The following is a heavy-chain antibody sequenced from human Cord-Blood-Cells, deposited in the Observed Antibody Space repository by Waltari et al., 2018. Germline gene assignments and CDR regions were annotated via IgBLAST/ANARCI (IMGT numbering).Heavy chain of an antibody. CDR1: GFTFSSYA. CDR2: ISGSGGST. CDR3: AKSPRAARRAEYFQH. J-gene: IGHJ1*01. V-gene: IGHV3-23*01. Sequence: EVQLLESGGGLVQPGGSLRLSCAASGFTFSSYAMSWVRQAPGKGLEWVSAISGSGGSTYYADSVKGRCTISRENSKNTLYLQMNSLRAEDTAVYYCAKSPRAARRAEYFQHWGQGTLVTVAS. D-gene: IGHD6-6*01.